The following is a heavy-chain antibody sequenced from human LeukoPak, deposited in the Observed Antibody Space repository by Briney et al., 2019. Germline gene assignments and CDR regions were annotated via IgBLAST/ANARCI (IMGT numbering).Heavy chain of an antibody. J-gene: IGHJ4*02. CDR3: ARSKLGYFDY. D-gene: IGHD7-27*01. CDR2: IYHSGST. V-gene: IGHV4-38-2*02. CDR1: GYSISSGYY. Sequence: SETLSLTCTVSGYSISSGYYWGWIRQPPGKGLEWIGSIYHSGSTYYNPSLKSRVTISVDTSKNQFSLKLSSVTAADTAVYYCARSKLGYFDYWGQGTLVTVSS.